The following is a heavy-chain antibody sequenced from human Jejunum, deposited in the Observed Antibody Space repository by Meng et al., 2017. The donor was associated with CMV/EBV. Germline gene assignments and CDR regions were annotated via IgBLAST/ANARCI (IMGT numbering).Heavy chain of an antibody. CDR2: INNDGTTT. V-gene: IGHV3-74*01. D-gene: IGHD2-2*01. J-gene: IGHJ1*01. CDR1: GFTFSSYW. Sequence: EGQVVESWGGLVQLGGSLRLSCAASGFTFSSYWMHWVRQAPGTGLVWVSRINNDGTTTNYADSVKGRFTISRDNAKNTLYLQMSSLRADDTAVYYCAKESGAPGYFQHWGQGALVTVSS. CDR3: AKESGAPGYFQH.